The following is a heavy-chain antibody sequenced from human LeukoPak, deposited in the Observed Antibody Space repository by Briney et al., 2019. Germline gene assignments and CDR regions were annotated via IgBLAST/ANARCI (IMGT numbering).Heavy chain of an antibody. CDR3: ARGTLLTRDSGYPVFAY. CDR2: VSTTSKTI. V-gene: IGHV3-11*01. Sequence: GGSLRVSCAASGFTFNDYYMTWIRQAPGNGLEWIAYVSTTSKTIYYAESVKGRFSISRDNAKNSVFLQMNSLRDDDTAVYYCARGTLLTRDSGYPVFAYWGQGTQVTVSS. D-gene: IGHD3-22*01. J-gene: IGHJ4*02. CDR1: GFTFNDYY.